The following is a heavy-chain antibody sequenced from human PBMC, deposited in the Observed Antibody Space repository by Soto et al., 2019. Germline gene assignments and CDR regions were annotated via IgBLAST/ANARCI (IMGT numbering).Heavy chain of an antibody. J-gene: IGHJ3*02. CDR1: EFTFSDYY. CDR2: ISSSVNTI. CDR3: ARRYSGGRAFDI. Sequence: QVQLVESGGGLVRPGESLRLSCAASEFTFSDYYMSWIRRAPGKGLEWVSYISSSVNTIYYADSVKGRFTISRDNAKNSLYLQMNSLRAEDTAVYYCARRYSGGRAFDICGQGTMVTVSS. D-gene: IGHD5-12*01. V-gene: IGHV3-11*01.